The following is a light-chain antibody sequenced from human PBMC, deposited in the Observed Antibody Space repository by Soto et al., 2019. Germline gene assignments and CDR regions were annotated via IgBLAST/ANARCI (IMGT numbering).Light chain of an antibody. CDR3: AAWDVSLVV. CDR1: SSNIGTNT. Sequence: QSVLTQPPSASGTPGQRVTISCSGSSSNIGTNTVIWYQQLPGAAPKLLIYSDNQRPSGVPDRFFGSKSGTSASLAISGLQSEDEADYYCAAWDVSLVVFGGGTQLTVL. V-gene: IGLV1-44*01. CDR2: SDN. J-gene: IGLJ2*01.